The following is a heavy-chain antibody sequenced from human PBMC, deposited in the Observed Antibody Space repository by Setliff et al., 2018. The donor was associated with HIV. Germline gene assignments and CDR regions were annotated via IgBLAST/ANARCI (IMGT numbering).Heavy chain of an antibody. CDR2: ISNDGGRE. CDR3: WSGYTSGR. J-gene: IGHJ4*02. Sequence: GSLRLSCAASGFTFSSYGMAWIRQAPGRGLEWAAIISNDGGREYYVDSVKGRFTISRDNAKSSLYLQMDSLRVEDTSVYYCWSGYTSGRWGQGTLVTVSS. D-gene: IGHD6-19*01. CDR1: GFTFSSYG. V-gene: IGHV3-7*01.